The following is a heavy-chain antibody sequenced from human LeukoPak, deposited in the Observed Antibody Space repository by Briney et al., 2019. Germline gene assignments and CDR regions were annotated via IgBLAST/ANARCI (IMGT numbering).Heavy chain of an antibody. CDR1: GGTFSSYA. CDR2: IIPIFGTA. J-gene: IGHJ3*02. D-gene: IGHD3-16*01. CDR3: ARWGTVSDAFDI. V-gene: IGHV1-69*05. Sequence: SVKVSCKASGGTFSSYAISWVRQAPGQGLEWMGGIIPIFGTASYAQKFQGRVTITTDESTSTAYMELSSLRSEDTAVYYCARWGTVSDAFDIWGQGTMVTVSS.